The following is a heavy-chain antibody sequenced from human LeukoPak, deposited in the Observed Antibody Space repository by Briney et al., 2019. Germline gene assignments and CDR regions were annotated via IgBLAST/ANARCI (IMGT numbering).Heavy chain of an antibody. CDR3: ARGTGPPNAFDI. Sequence: PGGSLRLSCAASGFTFSSYEMNWVRQAPGKGLEWVSYISSSGSTIYYEDSVKGRFTISRDNAKNSLYLQMNSLRAEDTAVYYCARGTGPPNAFDIWGQGTMVTVSS. CDR1: GFTFSSYE. V-gene: IGHV3-48*03. J-gene: IGHJ3*02. CDR2: ISSSGSTI.